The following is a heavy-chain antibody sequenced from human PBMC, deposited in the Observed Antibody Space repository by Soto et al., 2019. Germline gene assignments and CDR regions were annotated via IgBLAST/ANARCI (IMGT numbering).Heavy chain of an antibody. CDR3: ASREGYCSGGSCYGGNWFDP. Sequence: ASVKVSCKASGYTLTSYDIKWVRQATGQGLEWMGWMNPNSGNTGYAQKFQGRVTMTRNTSISTAYMELSSLRSEDTAVYYCASREGYCSGGSCYGGNWFDPWGQGTMVTVYS. CDR2: MNPNSGNT. CDR1: GYTLTSYD. J-gene: IGHJ5*02. V-gene: IGHV1-8*01. D-gene: IGHD2-15*01.